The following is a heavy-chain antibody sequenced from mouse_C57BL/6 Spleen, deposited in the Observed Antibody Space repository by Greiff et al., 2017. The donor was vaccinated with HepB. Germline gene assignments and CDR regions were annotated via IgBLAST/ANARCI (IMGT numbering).Heavy chain of an antibody. CDR3: ARGDRGSRDYFDY. CDR2: ISSGSSTI. Sequence: EVKLVESGGGLVKPGGSLKLSCAASGFTFSDYGMHWVRQAPEKGLEWVAYISSGSSTIYYADTVKGRFTISRDNAKNTLFLQMTSLRSEDTAMYYCARGDRGSRDYFDYWGQGTTLTVSS. CDR1: GFTFSDYG. J-gene: IGHJ2*01. V-gene: IGHV5-17*01. D-gene: IGHD1-1*01.